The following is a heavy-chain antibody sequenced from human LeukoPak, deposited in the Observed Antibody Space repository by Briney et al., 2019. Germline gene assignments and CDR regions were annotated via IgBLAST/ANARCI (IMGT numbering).Heavy chain of an antibody. J-gene: IGHJ5*02. D-gene: IGHD6-19*01. V-gene: IGHV3-7*01. Sequence: GGSLRLSCAASGFTFSSYWMSWVRQAPGKGLEWVANIKQDGSEKYYVGSVKGRFTISRDNAKNSLYLQMNSLRAEDTAVYYCAKGGIAVAGTWFDPWGQGTLVTVSS. CDR1: GFTFSSYW. CDR3: AKGGIAVAGTWFDP. CDR2: IKQDGSEK.